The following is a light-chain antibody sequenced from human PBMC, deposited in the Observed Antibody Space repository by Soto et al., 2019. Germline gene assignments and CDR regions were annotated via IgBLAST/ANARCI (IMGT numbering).Light chain of an antibody. CDR3: SSYTSSSTSVV. CDR2: DVS. Sequence: QSVLTQPASVSGSPGQSITICCTGTSSDVGGYNYVSWYQQHPGKAPKLMIYDVSNRPSGVSDRFSGSKSGNTASLTISGLQAEDEADYYCSSYTSSSTSVVFGGGTKLTVL. V-gene: IGLV2-14*01. CDR1: SSDVGGYNY. J-gene: IGLJ2*01.